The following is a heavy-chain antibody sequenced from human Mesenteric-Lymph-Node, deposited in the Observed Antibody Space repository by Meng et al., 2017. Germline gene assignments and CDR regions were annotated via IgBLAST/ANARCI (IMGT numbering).Heavy chain of an antibody. V-gene: IGHV4-4*02. Sequence: VHLPGSGPGPVQPSGTMSLTCAGSGGSISIGNWCMCVGQSPGKGLEWIGEISHTGSTNYNPSLKSLVTISLDNLKNHRSLKLSSVTAADTAMYYCARHEHYFDFWGQGTLVTVSS. CDR1: GGSISIGNW. CDR2: ISHTGST. J-gene: IGHJ4*02. CDR3: ARHEHYFDF.